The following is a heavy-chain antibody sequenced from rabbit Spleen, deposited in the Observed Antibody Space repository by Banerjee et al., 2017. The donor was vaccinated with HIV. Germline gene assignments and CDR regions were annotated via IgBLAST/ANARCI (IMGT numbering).Heavy chain of an antibody. D-gene: IGHD6-1*01. V-gene: IGHV1S45*01. J-gene: IGHJ4*01. CDR1: GFSFSSGSW. CDR3: ARGYGNSAGASDFNL. CDR2: IDGGSSDST. Sequence: EESGGDLVKPEGSLTLTCTASGFSFSSGSWICWVRQAPGKGLKWIACIDGGSSDSTYYASWVNGRFTISKTSSTTVTLQVTSLTVADTATYFCARGYGNSAGASDFNLWGPGTLVTVS.